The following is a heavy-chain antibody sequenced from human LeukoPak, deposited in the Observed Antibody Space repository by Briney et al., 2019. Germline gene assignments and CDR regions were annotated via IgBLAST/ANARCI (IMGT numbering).Heavy chain of an antibody. CDR2: IKQDGSEK. J-gene: IGHJ6*03. Sequence: PGGSLRLSCAASGFTFSSYWMSWVRQAPGKGLEWVANIKQDGSEKYYVDSVKGRFTISRDNAKNSLYLQMNSLRAEDTAVYYCARSNTPHFYCGGDCSYYYYMDVWGKGTTVTVSS. D-gene: IGHD2-21*01. CDR1: GFTFSSYW. V-gene: IGHV3-7*01. CDR3: ARSNTPHFYCGGDCSYYYYMDV.